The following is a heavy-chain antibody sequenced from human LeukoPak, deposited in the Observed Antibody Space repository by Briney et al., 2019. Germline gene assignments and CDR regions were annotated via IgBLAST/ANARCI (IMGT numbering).Heavy chain of an antibody. D-gene: IGHD3-10*01. J-gene: IGHJ6*02. V-gene: IGHV1-8*01. CDR2: MNPNSGNT. Sequence: ASVKVSCKASGYTFTSYDINWVRQATGQGLEWMGWMNPNSGNTGYAQKFQGRVTMTRNTSISTAYMELSSLRSEDTAVYYCARQFTMVRGDYYYGMGVWGQGTTVTVSS. CDR3: ARQFTMVRGDYYYGMGV. CDR1: GYTFTSYD.